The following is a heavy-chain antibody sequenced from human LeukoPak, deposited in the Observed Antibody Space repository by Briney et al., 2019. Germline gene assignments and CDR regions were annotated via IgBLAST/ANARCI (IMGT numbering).Heavy chain of an antibody. D-gene: IGHD3-10*01. J-gene: IGHJ4*02. V-gene: IGHV1-46*01. CDR1: GYTFTSNY. CDR2: ISPSGGST. Sequence: ASVKVSCKAFGYTFTSNYMHWVRQAPGQGPEWMGVISPSGGSTTYAQKFQGRVTLTRDMSTSTDYLELSSLRSDDTAVYYCARVSGRYYGSGSYRAGGDYWGQGTLVTVSS. CDR3: ARVSGRYYGSGSYRAGGDY.